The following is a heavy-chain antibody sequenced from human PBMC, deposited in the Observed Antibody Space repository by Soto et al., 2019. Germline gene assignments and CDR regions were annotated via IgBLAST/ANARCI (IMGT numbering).Heavy chain of an antibody. CDR2: IRAYNGNT. J-gene: IGHJ3*02. CDR1: GGTFSSYT. Sequence: ASVKVSCKASGGTFSSYTISWVRQAPGQGLEWKGWIRAYNGNTNYAQKLQGRVTMTTDTSTSTAYMELRSLRSDDTAVYYCAREYCSGGSCLNAFDIWGQGTMVTVSS. D-gene: IGHD2-15*01. CDR3: AREYCSGGSCLNAFDI. V-gene: IGHV1-18*01.